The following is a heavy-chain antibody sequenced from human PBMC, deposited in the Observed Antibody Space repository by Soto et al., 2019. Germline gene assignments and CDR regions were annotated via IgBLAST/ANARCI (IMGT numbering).Heavy chain of an antibody. D-gene: IGHD6-13*01. CDR1: GFTFSSYG. CDR3: AKVASSSWYYYYGMDV. CDR2: ISYDGSNK. Sequence: GGSLRLSCAASGFTFSSYGMHWVRQAPGKGLEWVAVISYDGSNKYYADSVKGRFTISRDNSKNTLYLQMNSLRAEDTAVYYCAKVASSSWYYYYGMDVWGQGTTVTVSS. V-gene: IGHV3-30*18. J-gene: IGHJ6*02.